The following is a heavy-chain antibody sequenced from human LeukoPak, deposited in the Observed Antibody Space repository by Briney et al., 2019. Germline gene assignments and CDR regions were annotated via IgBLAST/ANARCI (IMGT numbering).Heavy chain of an antibody. J-gene: IGHJ4*02. CDR3: ARDSSSWNDFDY. Sequence: GGSLRLSCAASGFTFSSYSMTWVRQAPGKGLEWVSSISSSSSYIYYADSVKGRFTISRDNAKNSLYLQMNSLRAEDTAVYYCARDSSSWNDFDYWGQGTLVTVSS. CDR1: GFTFSSYS. D-gene: IGHD6-13*01. V-gene: IGHV3-21*01. CDR2: ISSSSSYI.